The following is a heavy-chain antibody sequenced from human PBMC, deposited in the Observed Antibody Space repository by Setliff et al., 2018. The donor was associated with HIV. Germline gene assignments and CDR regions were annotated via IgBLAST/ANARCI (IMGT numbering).Heavy chain of an antibody. CDR1: GYTFTDYA. CDR3: AREGGAATIHDSSGYYFQTTPDAFDL. V-gene: IGHV1-46*01. J-gene: IGHJ3*01. D-gene: IGHD3-22*01. Sequence: GASVKVSCKASGYTFTDYAMNWVRQAPGQGLEWMGIINPSGGSTSYAQKFQGRVTMTRDTSTSTVYMELSSLRSEDTAVYYCAREGGAATIHDSSGYYFQTTPDAFDLWGQGTKVTVSS. CDR2: INPSGGST.